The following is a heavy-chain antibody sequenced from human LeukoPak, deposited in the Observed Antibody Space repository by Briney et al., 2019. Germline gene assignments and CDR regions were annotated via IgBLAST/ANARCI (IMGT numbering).Heavy chain of an antibody. V-gene: IGHV4-59*08. CDR2: IYYSGST. CDR1: GGSISSYY. J-gene: IGHJ1*01. D-gene: IGHD6-19*01. CDR3: ARHKYSSGWYLRASIPH. Sequence: KPSETLSLTCTVSGGSISSYYWSWIRQPPGKGLEWIGYIYYSGSTNYNPPLKSRVTISVDTSKNQFSLKLSSVTAADTAVYYCARHKYSSGWYLRASIPHWGQGTLVTVSS.